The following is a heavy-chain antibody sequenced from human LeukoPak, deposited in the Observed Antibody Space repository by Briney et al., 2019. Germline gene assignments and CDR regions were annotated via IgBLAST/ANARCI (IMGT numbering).Heavy chain of an antibody. V-gene: IGHV3-7*01. J-gene: IGHJ4*02. CDR2: IKENGSEK. CDR3: ARDVSSFDY. D-gene: IGHD3-16*02. Sequence: PGGSLRLSCAASGFTFSSYWMSWVRQAPGKGLEWVANIKENGSEKYYVDSVKGRFTISRDNAKNSLYLQMNSLRAEDTAVYCCARDVSSFDYWGQVALATVSS. CDR1: GFTFSSYW.